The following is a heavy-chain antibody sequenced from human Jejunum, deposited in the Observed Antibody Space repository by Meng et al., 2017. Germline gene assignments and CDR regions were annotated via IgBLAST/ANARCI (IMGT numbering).Heavy chain of an antibody. V-gene: IGHV1-2*02. D-gene: IGHD6-13*01. CDR3: ARVEGAAGTT. J-gene: IGHJ4*02. CDR2: ISPNGGGT. CDR1: GYTFSAYY. Sequence: ASAMVSCKASGYTFSAYYVHWIRQAPGQGLEWMGWISPNGGGTVYAQKFQGRVTMTSDTSNNTAHMGLSRLTFGYTAMYFCARVEGAAGTTWGPGTLVTVSS.